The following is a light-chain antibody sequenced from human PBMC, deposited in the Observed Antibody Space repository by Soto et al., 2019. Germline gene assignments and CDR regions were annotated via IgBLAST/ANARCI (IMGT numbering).Light chain of an antibody. Sequence: QSVLTQPPSASETPGQRVTISCSGSSSNIGPNYVYWYQQLPGTAPKLLIYRNNQRPSGVPDRFSGSKSGTSASLAISGLRSEDEADYYCATWDDSLSGLHVVFGGGTQLTVL. J-gene: IGLJ2*01. CDR3: ATWDDSLSGLHVV. V-gene: IGLV1-47*01. CDR1: SSNIGPNY. CDR2: RNN.